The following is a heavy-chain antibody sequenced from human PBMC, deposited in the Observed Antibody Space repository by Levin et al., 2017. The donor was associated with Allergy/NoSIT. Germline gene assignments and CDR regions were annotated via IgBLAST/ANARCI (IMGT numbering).Heavy chain of an antibody. D-gene: IGHD6-19*01. J-gene: IGHJ4*02. Sequence: GGSLRLSCAASGFTFNNYAMSWVRQAPGKGLEWVSAIINSGVGTYYADSVKGRFTISRDNSKNTMYLQMNSLRAEDTAVYFCAKDAIGGSDQPYYVDDWGQGTLVTASS. CDR1: GFTFNNYA. CDR2: IINSGVGT. V-gene: IGHV3-23*01. CDR3: AKDAIGGSDQPYYVDD.